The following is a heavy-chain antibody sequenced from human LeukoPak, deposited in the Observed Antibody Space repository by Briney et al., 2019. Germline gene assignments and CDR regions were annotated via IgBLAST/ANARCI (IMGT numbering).Heavy chain of an antibody. D-gene: IGHD5-18*01. CDR1: GGSISSGGYY. Sequence: SETLSLTCTVSGGSISSGGYYWSWIRQHPGKGMEWIGYTYYSGSTYYNPSLKSRVTISVDTSKNQFSLKLSSVTAADTAVYYCARDSRYSFDYWGQGTLVTVSS. J-gene: IGHJ4*02. CDR3: ARDSRYSFDY. V-gene: IGHV4-31*03. CDR2: TYYSGST.